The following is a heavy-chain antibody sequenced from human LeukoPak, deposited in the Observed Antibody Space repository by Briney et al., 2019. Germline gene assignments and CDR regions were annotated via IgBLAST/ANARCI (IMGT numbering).Heavy chain of an antibody. J-gene: IGHJ6*02. CDR3: ARAHSIASYYYGVDV. V-gene: IGHV4-39*07. Sequence: SETLSLTCTVSSGSISSSYSYWGWKRQPPGKGLEGIGNIYGSGSTYYSPSLRSRVTVSVDTSQNQFSLKLTSVTAADTAVHYCARAHSIASYYYGVDVWGQGTTVTVSS. CDR1: SGSISSSYSY. D-gene: IGHD2/OR15-2a*01. CDR2: IYGSGST.